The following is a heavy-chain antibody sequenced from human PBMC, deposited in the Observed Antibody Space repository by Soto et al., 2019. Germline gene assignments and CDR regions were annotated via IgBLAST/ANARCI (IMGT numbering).Heavy chain of an antibody. CDR2: ISSSSSTI. CDR3: ARAHPLTAFDY. CDR1: GFTFSSYS. Sequence: GGSLRLSCAASGFTFSSYSMNWVRQAPGKGLEWVSYISSSSSTIYYADSVKGRFTISRDNAKNSLYLQMNSLRAEDTAVYYCARAHPLTAFDYWGQGTLVTVSS. V-gene: IGHV3-48*01. D-gene: IGHD7-27*01. J-gene: IGHJ4*02.